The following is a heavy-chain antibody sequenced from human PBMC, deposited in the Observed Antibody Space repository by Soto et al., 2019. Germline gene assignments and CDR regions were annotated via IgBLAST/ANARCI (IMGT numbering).Heavy chain of an antibody. D-gene: IGHD5-18*01. CDR2: ISAYNGNT. Sequence: GASVKVSCKASGYTFTSYGINWVRQAPGQGLEWMGWISAYNGNTNYAQKLQGRVTMTTDTSTSTAYMELRSLRSDDTAVYYCAREGVEVDTAMVSDNWFDPWGQGTLVTVSS. CDR3: AREGVEVDTAMVSDNWFDP. CDR1: GYTFTSYG. V-gene: IGHV1-18*01. J-gene: IGHJ5*02.